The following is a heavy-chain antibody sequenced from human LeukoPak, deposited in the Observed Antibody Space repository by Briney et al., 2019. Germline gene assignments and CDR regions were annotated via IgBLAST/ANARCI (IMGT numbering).Heavy chain of an antibody. CDR3: ARLIPGYSLFDY. CDR2: IYPSDSDT. J-gene: IGHJ4*02. V-gene: IGHV5-51*01. Sequence: GESLKISCEGSGYRFTNYWIGWVRQMPGKGLEWMGSIYPSDSDTKYSPSFQGQVTISADKSITTAYLQWSSLKASDTAMYYCARLIPGYSLFDYWGQRTLVTVSS. CDR1: GYRFTNYW. D-gene: IGHD5-18*01.